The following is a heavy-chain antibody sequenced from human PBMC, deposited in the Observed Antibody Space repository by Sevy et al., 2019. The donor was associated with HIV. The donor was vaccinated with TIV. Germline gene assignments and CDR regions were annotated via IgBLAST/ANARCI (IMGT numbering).Heavy chain of an antibody. Sequence: GGSLRLSCAGAGFSFRNYNMYWVRQAPGKGLEWVSFISSSSSYIYYGDSVKGRFTISRDNARNSLYLQMNNLRAEDTAVYYCAREALGALPTPLVSPLDYWGQGILVTVSS. CDR3: AREALGALPTPLVSPLDY. CDR2: ISSSSSYI. D-gene: IGHD1-1*01. J-gene: IGHJ4*02. V-gene: IGHV3-21*05. CDR1: GFSFRNYN.